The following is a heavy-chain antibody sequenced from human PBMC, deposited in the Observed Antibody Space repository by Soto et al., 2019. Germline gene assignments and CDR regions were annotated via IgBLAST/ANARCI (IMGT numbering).Heavy chain of an antibody. CDR2: ISGSGDSP. Sequence: EVQLLQSGGGLVQPGESLRLSCAASGFFFSSYTMSWVRQAPGKGLEWVSVISGSGDSPYHAASVQGRFTISRDNPKNTVYLQMNSLSAEDTAIYYCAKARYASTTLYVPFYCGQGPLVTVSS. CDR1: GFFFSSYT. D-gene: IGHD2-2*01. CDR3: AKARYASTTLYVPFY. V-gene: IGHV3-23*01. J-gene: IGHJ4*02.